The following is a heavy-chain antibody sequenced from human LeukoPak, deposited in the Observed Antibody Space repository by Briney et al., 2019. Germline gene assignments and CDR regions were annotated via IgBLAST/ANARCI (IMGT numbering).Heavy chain of an antibody. V-gene: IGHV4-61*02. CDR1: GGSISSGSYY. D-gene: IGHD2-2*01. CDR3: ARACSSTSCYLSDWFDP. J-gene: IGHJ5*02. CDR2: IYTSGST. Sequence: SETLSLTCTVSGGSISSGSYYWSWIRQPAGKGLEWIGRIYTSGSTNYNPSLKSRVTISVDTSKNQFSLKPSSVTAADTAVYYCARACSSTSCYLSDWFDPWGQGTLVTVSS.